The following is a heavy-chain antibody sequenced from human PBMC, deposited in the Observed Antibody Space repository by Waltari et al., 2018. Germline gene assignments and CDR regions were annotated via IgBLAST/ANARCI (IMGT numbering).Heavy chain of an antibody. J-gene: IGHJ4*02. CDR2: IYYSGTT. D-gene: IGHD6-6*01. V-gene: IGHV4-59*01. Sequence: QVQLQESGPGLVKPSETLSLTCPVSGGSISSYYWSWIRQPPGKGLEWIGHIYYSGTTTRNPSLKSRVTISVDTSKNQFSLKLSSVTAADTAVYYWAAQARSTSSPDYWGQGTLVTVSS. CDR1: GGSISSYY. CDR3: AAQARSTSSPDY.